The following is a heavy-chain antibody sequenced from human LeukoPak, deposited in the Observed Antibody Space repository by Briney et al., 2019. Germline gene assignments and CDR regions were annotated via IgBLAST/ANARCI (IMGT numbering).Heavy chain of an antibody. D-gene: IGHD3-16*02. CDR2: ISSGASTI. V-gene: IGHV3-48*03. CDR3: ARDKTDYDYVWGSYRPMDY. Sequence: GGSLRLSCAASGFTFSSYEMNWVRQAPWKGLEWVSFISSGASTIYYADSVKGRFTISRDNAKNSLYLQMNSLRAEDTAVYYCARDKTDYDYVWGSYRPMDYWGQGTLVTVSS. J-gene: IGHJ4*02. CDR1: GFTFSSYE.